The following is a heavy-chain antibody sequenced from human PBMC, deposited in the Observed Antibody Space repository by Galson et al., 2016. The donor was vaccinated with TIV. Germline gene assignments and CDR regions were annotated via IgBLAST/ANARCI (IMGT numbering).Heavy chain of an antibody. V-gene: IGHV1-69*13. J-gene: IGHJ4*02. CDR1: GAIFNSYA. D-gene: IGHD3-22*01. CDR2: IIAIFRIA. CDR3: ARPRGDSNGYYLPLDY. Sequence: SVKVSCKASGAIFNSYAISWVRQAPGQGLEWMGGIIAIFRIANYAQKFQGRVTITADESTSTVYMELSSLRSEDTAVYYCARPRGDSNGYYLPLDYRGQGTLLTVSS.